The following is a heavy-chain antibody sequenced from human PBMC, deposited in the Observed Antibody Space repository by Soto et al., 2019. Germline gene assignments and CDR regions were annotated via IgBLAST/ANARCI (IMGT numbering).Heavy chain of an antibody. CDR1: GFTFTSSA. Sequence: QMQLVQSGPEVKKPGTSVKVSCKASGFTFTSSAVQWVRQARGQRLEWIGWIVVGSGNTNYAQKFQERVTMTRDMSTSTDYMELSSLRSEDTAVYYCAADPGVEPFWYFDLWGRGTLVTVSS. V-gene: IGHV1-58*01. CDR3: AADPGVEPFWYFDL. J-gene: IGHJ2*01. CDR2: IVVGSGNT.